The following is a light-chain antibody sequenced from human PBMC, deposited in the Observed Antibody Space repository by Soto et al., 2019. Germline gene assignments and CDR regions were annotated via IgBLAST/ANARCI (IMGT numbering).Light chain of an antibody. V-gene: IGLV7-46*01. CDR2: DVN. CDR1: TGAVTSGHY. J-gene: IGLJ7*01. CDR3: MLSYSGPSI. Sequence: QAVATQEPSLTVSPGGTVTITCGSSTGAVTSGHYPYWFQVKPGQAPRTLLYDVNNKHSWTPARFSGSLLGGKAALTLSGAQPEDEADYYCMLSYSGPSIFGRDTQLTVL.